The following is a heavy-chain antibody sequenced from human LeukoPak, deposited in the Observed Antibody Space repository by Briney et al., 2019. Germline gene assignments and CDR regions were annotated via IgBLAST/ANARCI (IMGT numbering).Heavy chain of an antibody. D-gene: IGHD2-2*01. V-gene: IGHV3-9*01. CDR2: ISWNSGSI. J-gene: IGHJ6*02. Sequence: GGSLRLSCAASGFTFDDYAMHWVRQAPGKGLEWVSGISWNSGSIGYADSVKGRFTISRDNAKNSLYLQMNSLRAEDTALYYCAKVQDCSSTSCYSTYYYGMDVWGQGTTVTVS. CDR3: AKVQDCSSTSCYSTYYYGMDV. CDR1: GFTFDDYA.